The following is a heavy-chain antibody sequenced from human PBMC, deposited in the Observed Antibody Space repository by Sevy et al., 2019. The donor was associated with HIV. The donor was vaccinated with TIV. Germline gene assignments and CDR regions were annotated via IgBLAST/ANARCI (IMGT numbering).Heavy chain of an antibody. CDR3: AKAYPCIAAAGTYFDY. CDR2: ISGSGGST. J-gene: IGHJ4*02. D-gene: IGHD6-13*01. V-gene: IGHV3-23*01. Sequence: GGSLRLSCAASGFTFSSYAMSWVRQAPGKGLEWVSAISGSGGSTYYADSVKGRFTISRDNSKNTLYLQMNSLRAEDTAVYYCAKAYPCIAAAGTYFDYWGQGTLVTVSS. CDR1: GFTFSSYA.